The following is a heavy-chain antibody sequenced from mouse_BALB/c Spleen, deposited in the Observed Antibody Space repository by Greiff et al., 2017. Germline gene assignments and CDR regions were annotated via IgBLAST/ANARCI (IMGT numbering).Heavy chain of an antibody. CDR2: IDPANGNT. Sequence: EVKVVESGAELVKPGASVKLSCTASGFNIKDTYMHWVKQRPEQGLEWIGRIDPANGNTKYDPKFQGKATITADTSSNTAYLQLSSLTSEETAVYYCGRSYYGNNGGLAYWGQGTLVTVSA. D-gene: IGHD2-1*01. CDR1: GFNIKDTY. CDR3: GRSYYGNNGGLAY. V-gene: IGHV14-3*02. J-gene: IGHJ3*01.